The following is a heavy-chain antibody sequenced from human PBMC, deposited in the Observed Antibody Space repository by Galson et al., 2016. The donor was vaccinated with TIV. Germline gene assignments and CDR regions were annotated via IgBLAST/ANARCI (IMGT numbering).Heavy chain of an antibody. CDR3: AREPYSPLMLDT. V-gene: IGHV3-74*03. D-gene: IGHD2-21*01. Sequence: SLRLSCAASGFTFSNYWMHWVRQAPGKGLVGVSRINSYGSSTTYADSVKGRFTISRDNAKNTRYLQMNSLRAEDTAVYYCAREPYSPLMLDTWGQGTMVTVSS. CDR2: INSYGSST. J-gene: IGHJ3*02. CDR1: GFTFSNYW.